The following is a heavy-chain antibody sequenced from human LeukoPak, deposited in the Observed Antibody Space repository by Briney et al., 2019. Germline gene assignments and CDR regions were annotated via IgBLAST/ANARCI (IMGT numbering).Heavy chain of an antibody. CDR3: ARDGGGTGRPFAF. J-gene: IGHJ4*02. D-gene: IGHD1-26*01. V-gene: IGHV4-4*07. Sequence: SETLSLTCIVSGGSISIYYWNWIRQPAGKGLEWIGRIYNTASTNYNPSLKSRVTMSVDTSNNRLSLNLSPVTAADTAVYYCARDGGGTGRPFAFSGQGTLVTVSS. CDR1: GGSISIYY. CDR2: IYNTAST.